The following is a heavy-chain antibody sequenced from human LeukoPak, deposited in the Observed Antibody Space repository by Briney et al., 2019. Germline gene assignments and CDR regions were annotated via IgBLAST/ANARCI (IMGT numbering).Heavy chain of an antibody. Sequence: GGSLRLSCAASGFTFTSHSMNWVRQAPGQGLEWVSSISSSGSYIYYADSVKGRFTISRDNAKNSLYLQMNSLRAEDTAVYYCARKYCSSTSCLFDCWGQGTLVAVSS. CDR3: ARKYCSSTSCLFDC. V-gene: IGHV3-21*01. D-gene: IGHD2-2*01. CDR1: GFTFTSHS. J-gene: IGHJ4*02. CDR2: ISSSGSYI.